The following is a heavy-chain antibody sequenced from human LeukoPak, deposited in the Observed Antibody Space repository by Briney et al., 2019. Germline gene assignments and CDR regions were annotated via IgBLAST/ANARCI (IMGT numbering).Heavy chain of an antibody. J-gene: IGHJ3*02. CDR2: IYSAGST. CDR3: ARGVACSGGRCYQAFDI. D-gene: IGHD2-15*01. CDR1: GFTVSSNY. V-gene: IGHV3-66*02. Sequence: GGSLRLSCAASGFTVSSNYMNWVRQAPGKGLEWVSVIYSAGSTYYADSVKGRFTISGDNSKNTLYLQMNSLRAEDTAVYYCARGVACSGGRCYQAFDIWGQGTMVTVSS.